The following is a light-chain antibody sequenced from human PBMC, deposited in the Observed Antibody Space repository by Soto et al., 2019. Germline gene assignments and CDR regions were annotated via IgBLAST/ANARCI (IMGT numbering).Light chain of an antibody. CDR1: QSVSSY. CDR3: QQYGSSRPIT. J-gene: IGKJ5*01. CDR2: AAS. Sequence: EIVLTQSPATLSLSPGERATLSCRASQSVSSYLAWYQQKPGQAPRLLIYAASGRATGLPDRFSGSGSGTDFTLTISRLEPEDSAIYYCQQYGSSRPITFGQGTRLEIK. V-gene: IGKV3-20*01.